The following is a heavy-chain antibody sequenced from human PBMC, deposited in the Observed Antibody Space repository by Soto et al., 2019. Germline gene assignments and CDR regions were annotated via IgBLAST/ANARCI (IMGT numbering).Heavy chain of an antibody. J-gene: IGHJ4*02. CDR1: DGSISSGGYY. Sequence: QVQLQESGPGLVKPSQTLSLTCTVSDGSISSGGYYWSWIRQHPGKGLEWIGNIYYSGYTYYNPSLKSLVTISVDTSKNQFSLKLSSVTAADTAVYYCARGGEYEGFDYWGQGTLGTVSS. CDR3: ARGGEYEGFDY. V-gene: IGHV4-31*01. CDR2: IYYSGYT. D-gene: IGHD4-17*01.